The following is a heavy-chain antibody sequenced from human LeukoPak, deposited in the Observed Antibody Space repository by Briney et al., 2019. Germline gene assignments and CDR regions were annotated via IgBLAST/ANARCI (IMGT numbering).Heavy chain of an antibody. Sequence: ASVKVSCKASGYTFTGYYMHWVRQAPGQGLEWMGWINPNSGGTNYAQKFQGRVTMTRDTSISTAYMELSRLRSDDTAVYYCARGSRRYSTTWYPDDAFDIWGQGTMVTVSS. CDR1: GYTFTGYY. V-gene: IGHV1-2*02. CDR3: ARGSRRYSTTWYPDDAFDI. D-gene: IGHD6-13*01. J-gene: IGHJ3*02. CDR2: INPNSGGT.